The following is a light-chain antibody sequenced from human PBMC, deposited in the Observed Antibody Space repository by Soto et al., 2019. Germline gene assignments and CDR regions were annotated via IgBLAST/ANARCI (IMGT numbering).Light chain of an antibody. CDR2: EVS. J-gene: IGLJ2*01. CDR3: SSYAGSNNHVV. Sequence: QSVLPQPPSSSGSPGQSVTISCTGTSSDVGGYNYVSWYQQHPGKAPKLMIYEVSKRPSGVPDRFSGSKSGNTASLTVSGLQAEDEADYYCSSYAGSNNHVVFGGGTQLTVL. V-gene: IGLV2-8*01. CDR1: SSDVGGYNY.